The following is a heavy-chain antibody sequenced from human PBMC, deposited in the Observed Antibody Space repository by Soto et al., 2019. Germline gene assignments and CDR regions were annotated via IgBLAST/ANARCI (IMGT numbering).Heavy chain of an antibody. J-gene: IGHJ4*02. D-gene: IGHD5-12*01. CDR1: GITFTNHG. CDR2: ISYNGIDK. Sequence: QMQLVESGGGVVQPGRSLRLSCVASGITFTNHGIHWVRQAPGKGLEWVADISYNGIDKWYADSVKGRFTISRDNFRDTVYVQLHGLRPEDTAVDYCASGEGQNGHDTRFVYWGQGTLVTVSS. CDR3: ASGEGQNGHDTRFVY. V-gene: IGHV3-30*03.